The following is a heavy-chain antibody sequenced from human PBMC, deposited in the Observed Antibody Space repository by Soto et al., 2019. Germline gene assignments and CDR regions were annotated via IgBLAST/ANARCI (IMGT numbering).Heavy chain of an antibody. J-gene: IGHJ4*02. V-gene: IGHV4-39*01. Sequence: QLQLQESGPGLVKPSETVSLTCTVSGGSISSSSDYWGWIRQPPGKGLEWIGSIYYSGSTYYNPSLKSRVTISVDTSKNQFALKLSSVSAADTAVYYCARRKSGSYFDYWVQGTLVTVSS. D-gene: IGHD1-26*01. CDR2: IYYSGST. CDR1: GGSISSSSDY. CDR3: ARRKSGSYFDY.